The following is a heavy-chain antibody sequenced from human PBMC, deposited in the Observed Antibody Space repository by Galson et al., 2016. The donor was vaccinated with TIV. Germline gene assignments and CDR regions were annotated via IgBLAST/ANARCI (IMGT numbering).Heavy chain of an antibody. V-gene: IGHV1-69*13. CDR2: ISPMLDTT. J-gene: IGHJ6*02. D-gene: IGHD2-2*01. Sequence: SVKVSCKASGGTFSNYAFSWVRQAPGQGLEWMGGISPMLDTTNYAQKFQGRVTITADESTNTAYMELNSLRSGDTAVYYCAKDGNPAFDTHCSYYGLDVWGQGTTVIVSS. CDR3: AKDGNPAFDTHCSYYGLDV. CDR1: GGTFSNYA.